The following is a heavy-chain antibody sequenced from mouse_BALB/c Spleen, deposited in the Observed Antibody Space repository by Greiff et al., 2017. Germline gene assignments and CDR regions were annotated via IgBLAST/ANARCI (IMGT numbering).Heavy chain of an antibody. CDR2: IDPFNGGT. D-gene: IGHD2-1*01. V-gene: IGHV1S135*01. CDR1: GYSFTSYY. CDR3: ATSDYYGNYYAMDY. J-gene: IGHJ4*01. Sequence: EVKLMESGPELMKPGASVKISCKASGYSFTSYYMHWVKQSHGKSLEWIGYIDPFNGGTSYNQKFKGKATLTVDKSSSTAYMHLSSLTSEDSAVYYCATSDYYGNYYAMDYWGQGTSVTVSS.